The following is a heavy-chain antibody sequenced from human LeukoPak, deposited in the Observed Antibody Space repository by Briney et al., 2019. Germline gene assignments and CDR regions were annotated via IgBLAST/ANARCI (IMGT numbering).Heavy chain of an antibody. V-gene: IGHV4-39*01. Sequence: SETLSLTCTVSGGSISSSSYYWGWIRQPPGKGLEWIGSIYYSGSTYYNPSLKSRVTISVDTSKNQFSLKLSSVTAADTAVYYCASPTGYDYYFDCWGQGTLVTVSS. CDR1: GGSISSSSYY. J-gene: IGHJ4*02. D-gene: IGHD5-12*01. CDR3: ASPTGYDYYFDC. CDR2: IYYSGST.